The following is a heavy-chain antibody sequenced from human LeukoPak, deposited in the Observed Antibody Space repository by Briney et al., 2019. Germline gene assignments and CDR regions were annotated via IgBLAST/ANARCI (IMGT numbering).Heavy chain of an antibody. CDR1: GFTFTSSA. V-gene: IGHV1-58*02. Sequence: ASVKVSCKASGFTFTSSAMQWVRQARGQRLEWIGWIVVGSGNTNYAQKFQERVTITRDMSTSTAYMELSSLRSENTAVYYCAAEGYGDSYYYYGMDVWGQGTTVTVSS. D-gene: IGHD4-17*01. J-gene: IGHJ6*02. CDR3: AAEGYGDSYYYYGMDV. CDR2: IVVGSGNT.